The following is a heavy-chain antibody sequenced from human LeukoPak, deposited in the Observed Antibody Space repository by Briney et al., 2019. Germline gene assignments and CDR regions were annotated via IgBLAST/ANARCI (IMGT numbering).Heavy chain of an antibody. CDR1: GFTFSSYA. Sequence: GGSLRLSCAASGFTFSSYAMSWVRQAPGKGLEWVSAISGSGDNTYYADSVKGRFTISRDNSKNTLYLQMNSLRAEDTALYYCAKGNYYGSSGLGSTSFDYWDQGTLVTVSS. D-gene: IGHD3-10*01. V-gene: IGHV3-23*01. J-gene: IGHJ4*02. CDR3: AKGNYYGSSGLGSTSFDY. CDR2: ISGSGDNT.